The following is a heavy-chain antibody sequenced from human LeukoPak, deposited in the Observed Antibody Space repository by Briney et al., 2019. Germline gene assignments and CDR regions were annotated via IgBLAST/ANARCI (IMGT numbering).Heavy chain of an antibody. Sequence: GGSLRLSCAASGFTFSSYGMHWVRQAPGKGLEWVAVIWYDGSNKYYADSVKGRFTISRDNSKNTLYLQMNSLRAEDTAVYYCAREDSYYYDSSGYYYQSYFDYWGQGTLVTVSS. CDR3: AREDSYYYDSSGYYYQSYFDY. J-gene: IGHJ4*02. V-gene: IGHV3-33*01. CDR1: GFTFSSYG. D-gene: IGHD3-22*01. CDR2: IWYDGSNK.